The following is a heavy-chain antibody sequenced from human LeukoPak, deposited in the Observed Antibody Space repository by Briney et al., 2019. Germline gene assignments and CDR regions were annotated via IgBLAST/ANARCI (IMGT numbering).Heavy chain of an antibody. D-gene: IGHD6-19*01. V-gene: IGHV4-59*01. J-gene: IGHJ3*02. CDR1: GVSISSYY. Sequence: PSETLSLTCTVSGVSISSYYWSSIRQPPGKGLEWIGYIYYSGSTNYNPSLKSRVTISVDTSKNQFSLKLSSVTAADTAVYYCARLTYSSGWYKGDAFDIWGQGTMVTVSS. CDR2: IYYSGST. CDR3: ARLTYSSGWYKGDAFDI.